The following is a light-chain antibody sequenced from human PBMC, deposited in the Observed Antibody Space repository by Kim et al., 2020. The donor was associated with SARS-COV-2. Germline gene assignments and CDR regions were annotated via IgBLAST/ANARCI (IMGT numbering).Light chain of an antibody. CDR3: QQYGSSPYT. Sequence: VVLTQSPGTLSLSPGERATLSCRASQSVSGSYLTWYQQKPGQAPRLLMYGASTRATGIPDRFSGSRSGTDFTLTISRLEPEDSAVYCCQQYGSSPYTFGQGTKLEI. CDR1: QSVSGSY. CDR2: GAS. V-gene: IGKV3-20*01. J-gene: IGKJ2*01.